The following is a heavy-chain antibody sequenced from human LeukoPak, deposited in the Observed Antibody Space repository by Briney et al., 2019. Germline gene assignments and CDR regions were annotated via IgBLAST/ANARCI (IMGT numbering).Heavy chain of an antibody. V-gene: IGHV3-53*04. J-gene: IGHJ4*02. CDR1: GFTVSSNY. CDR3: ARVGAYCGGDCYWYYFDY. Sequence: PGGSLRLSCAASGFTVSSNYMSWVRQAPGKGLEWVSVIYSGGSTYYADSVKGRFTISRHNSKNTLYLQMNSLRAEDTAVYYCARVGAYCGGDCYWYYFDYWGQGTLVTVSS. D-gene: IGHD2-21*02. CDR2: IYSGGST.